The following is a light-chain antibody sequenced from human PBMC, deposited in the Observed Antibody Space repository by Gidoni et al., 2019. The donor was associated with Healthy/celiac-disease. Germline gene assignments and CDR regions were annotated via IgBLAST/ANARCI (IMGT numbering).Light chain of an antibody. CDR2: KDS. Sequence: SYELTQPPSVSVSPGQTASITCSGDKLGDKYACWYQQKPGQSPVLVIYKDSKRPSGIPERFSGSNSGNTATLTISGTQAMDEADYYCQAWDSSTVCGFGGGTKLTVL. V-gene: IGLV3-1*01. CDR3: QAWDSSTVCG. CDR1: KLGDKY. J-gene: IGLJ2*01.